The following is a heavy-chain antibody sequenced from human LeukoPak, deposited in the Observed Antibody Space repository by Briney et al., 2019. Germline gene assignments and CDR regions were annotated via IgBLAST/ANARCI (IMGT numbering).Heavy chain of an antibody. CDR3: ARDRGQKIDY. CDR2: ISGSGGST. V-gene: IGHV3-23*01. J-gene: IGHJ4*02. D-gene: IGHD3-10*01. CDR1: GFTFSGYE. Sequence: GGSLRLSCAASGFTFSGYEMNWVRQAPGKGLEWVSAISGSGGSTYYADSVKGRFTISRDNSKNTLYLQMNSLRAEDTAVYYCARDRGQKIDYWGQGTLVTVSS.